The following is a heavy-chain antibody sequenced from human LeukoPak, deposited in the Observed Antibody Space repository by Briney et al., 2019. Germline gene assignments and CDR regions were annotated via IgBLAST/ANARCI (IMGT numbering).Heavy chain of an antibody. CDR3: ARHREYDYVWGSYRGTKNWFDP. V-gene: IGHV4-39*01. D-gene: IGHD3-16*02. CDR2: IYYSGST. Sequence: SETLSLTCTVSGGSISSSSYYWGWIRQPPGKGLEWIGSIYYSGSTYYNPSLKSLVTISVDTSKNQFSLKLSSVTAADTAVYYCARHREYDYVWGSYRGTKNWFDPWGQGTLVTVSS. J-gene: IGHJ5*02. CDR1: GGSISSSSYY.